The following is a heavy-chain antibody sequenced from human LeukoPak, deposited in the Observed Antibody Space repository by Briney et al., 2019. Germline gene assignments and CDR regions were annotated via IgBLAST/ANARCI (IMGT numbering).Heavy chain of an antibody. CDR3: ARFRSSGWYPDAFDI. Sequence: GGSLRLSCAASGFTFSSYSMNWVRQAPGKGLEWVSYISSSSSTIYYADSVKGRFTISRDNAKNSLYLQMNSLRAEDTAVYYCARFRSSGWYPDAFDIWGQGTMVTVSS. CDR2: ISSSSSTI. J-gene: IGHJ3*02. CDR1: GFTFSSYS. D-gene: IGHD6-19*01. V-gene: IGHV3-48*04.